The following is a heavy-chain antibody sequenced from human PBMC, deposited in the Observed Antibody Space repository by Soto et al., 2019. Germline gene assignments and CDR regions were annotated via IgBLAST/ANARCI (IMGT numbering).Heavy chain of an antibody. CDR2: IKEDGSEK. Sequence: PVGSLRLSCEASGFTFSSYWMTWVRQAPGKGLEWVTNIKEDGSEKYYVDSVKGRFTISRDNAKNSLYLEMNSLRAEDTAIYYCARYYDGSGNSDAFDIWGQGTMVTVSS. CDR1: GFTFSSYW. CDR3: ARYYDGSGNSDAFDI. D-gene: IGHD3-22*01. V-gene: IGHV3-7*03. J-gene: IGHJ3*02.